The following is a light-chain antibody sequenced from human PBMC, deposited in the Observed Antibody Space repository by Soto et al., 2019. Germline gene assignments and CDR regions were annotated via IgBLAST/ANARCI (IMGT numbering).Light chain of an antibody. CDR2: DVN. J-gene: IGLJ2*01. V-gene: IGLV2-14*03. CDR3: SSYTSSITLV. CDR1: SSDVGGYDY. Sequence: QSALTQPASVSGSPRQSITISCTGTSSDVGGYDYVSWYQQHPGKAPKLMLYDVNNRPSGVSNRFSGSKSGNTASLTISGLQAEDEADYYCSSYTSSITLVFGAGTKLTVL.